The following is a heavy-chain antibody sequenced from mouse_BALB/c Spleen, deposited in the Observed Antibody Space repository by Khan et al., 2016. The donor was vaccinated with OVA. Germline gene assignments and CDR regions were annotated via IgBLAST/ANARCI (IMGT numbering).Heavy chain of an antibody. Sequence: QIQLVQSGPDLKKPGETVKISCKASGYTFTNYGMNWVKQVPGKGLKWMGWTNTYTGEPTYADDFKGRFAFSLETSASTAYLQINNLKNEDTATYVCARVGYNGTRDYWGQGTSVTVSS. V-gene: IGHV9-3-1*01. D-gene: IGHD2-14*01. CDR2: TNTYTGEP. CDR3: ARVGYNGTRDY. J-gene: IGHJ4*01. CDR1: GYTFTNYG.